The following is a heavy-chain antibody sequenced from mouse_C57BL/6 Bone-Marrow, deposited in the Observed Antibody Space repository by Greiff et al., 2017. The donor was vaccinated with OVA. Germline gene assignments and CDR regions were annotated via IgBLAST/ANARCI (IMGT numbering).Heavy chain of an antibody. CDR3: AKGDYSYWYFDV. CDR2: INPGSGGT. J-gene: IGHJ1*03. V-gene: IGHV1-54*01. CDR1: GYAFTNYL. D-gene: IGHD1-1*01. Sequence: VQLQQSGAELVRPGTSVKVSCKASGYAFTNYLIEWVKQRPGQGLEWIGVINPGSGGTNYNEKFKGKATLTADKSSSTAYMQLSSLTSEDSAVYFCAKGDYSYWYFDVWGTGTTVTVSS.